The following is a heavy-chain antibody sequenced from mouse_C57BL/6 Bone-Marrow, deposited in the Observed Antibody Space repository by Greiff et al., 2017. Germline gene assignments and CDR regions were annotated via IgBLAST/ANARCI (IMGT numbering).Heavy chain of an antibody. Sequence: VQLQQPGAELVRPGSSVKLSCKASGYTFTSYWMDWVKQRPGQGLEWIGNIYPSDSETHYNQKFKDKATLTVDKSSSTAYMQLSSLTSEDSAVYYCARVAWGNAMDYWGQGTSVTVSS. J-gene: IGHJ4*01. D-gene: IGHD4-1*01. CDR1: GYTFTSYW. CDR2: IYPSDSET. V-gene: IGHV1-61*01. CDR3: ARVAWGNAMDY.